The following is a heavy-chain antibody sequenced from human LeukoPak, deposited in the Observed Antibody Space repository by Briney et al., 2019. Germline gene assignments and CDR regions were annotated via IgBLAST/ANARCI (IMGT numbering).Heavy chain of an antibody. D-gene: IGHD3-3*01. V-gene: IGHV3-30-3*01. CDR1: GFTFSSYA. CDR2: ISYDGSNK. J-gene: IGHJ4*02. Sequence: GGSLRLSCAASGFTFSSYAMHWVRQAPGKGLEWVAVISYDGSNKYYADSVKGRFTISRDNSKNTLYLQMNSLRAEDTAVYYCARVRLRFLEWLSELDYWGQGTLVTVSS. CDR3: ARVRLRFLEWLSELDY.